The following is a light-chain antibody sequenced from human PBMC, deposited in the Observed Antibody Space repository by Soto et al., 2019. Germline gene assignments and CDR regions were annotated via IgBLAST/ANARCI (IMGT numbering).Light chain of an antibody. Sequence: SYELTQPPSVSVAPGQTARISCGGTNIESKSVHWYQQRPGQAPVLVVYDDSDRPSGIPERFSGSNSGNTATLTISSVDDGDEADYYCQAWDSGTDHWVFGGGTKVTVL. CDR1: NIESKS. J-gene: IGLJ3*02. V-gene: IGLV3-21*02. CDR2: DDS. CDR3: QAWDSGTDHWV.